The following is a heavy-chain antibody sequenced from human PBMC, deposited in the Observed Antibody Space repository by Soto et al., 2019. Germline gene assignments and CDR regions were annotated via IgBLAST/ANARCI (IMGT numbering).Heavy chain of an antibody. CDR2: IDSGGSRT. J-gene: IGHJ4*02. CDR1: AFTFDSHT. Sequence: EAHLVESGGGLVKPGGSLRLSCEASAFTFDSHTMNWVRQAPGKGLEWVSSIDSGGSRTFYADTVKGRFTISRDNAKNSLFLQMNSLRAEDMAVYFCTREVQPGVRREYDYWGQGTLVTVSS. D-gene: IGHD1-1*01. V-gene: IGHV3-21*01. CDR3: TREVQPGVRREYDY.